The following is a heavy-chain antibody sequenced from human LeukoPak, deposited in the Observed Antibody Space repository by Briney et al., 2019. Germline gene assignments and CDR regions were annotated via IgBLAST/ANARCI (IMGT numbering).Heavy chain of an antibody. CDR3: AREGYLNSFDY. D-gene: IGHD5-18*01. J-gene: IGHJ4*02. V-gene: IGHV5-51*01. CDR1: GYTFTNSW. Sequence: GASLKISCKGSGYTFTNSWIAWVRQLPGKGLEWMGIIYPGDSDSKYSPSFQGQVTISADKSISTAYLQWNSLKASDTAIYYCAREGYLNSFDYWGQGTLVTVSS. CDR2: IYPGDSDS.